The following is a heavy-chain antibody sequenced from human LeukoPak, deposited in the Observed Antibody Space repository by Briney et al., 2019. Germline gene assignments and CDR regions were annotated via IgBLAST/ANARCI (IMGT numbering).Heavy chain of an antibody. Sequence: GGSLRLSCAASGFTFSSYAMSWVRQAPGKGLEWVSGISGSGGSTYYAESVKGRFTISRDNSKNTLYLQMNSLRAEDTALYYCAKLDGTVGTNDWGQGTLVTVSS. D-gene: IGHD1-14*01. CDR1: GFTFSSYA. V-gene: IGHV3-23*01. CDR3: AKLDGTVGTND. CDR2: ISGSGGST. J-gene: IGHJ4*02.